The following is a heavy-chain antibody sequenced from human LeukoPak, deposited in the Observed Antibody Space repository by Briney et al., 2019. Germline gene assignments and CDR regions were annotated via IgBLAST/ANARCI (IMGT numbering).Heavy chain of an antibody. D-gene: IGHD2-2*01. V-gene: IGHV3-30*18. CDR2: MSYDGGHR. CDR3: AKGCSSTSCAIEFDS. CDR1: GFTFSSYG. J-gene: IGHJ4*02. Sequence: GGSLRLSCAASGFTFSSYGIHWVRQAPGKGLEWVAGMSYDGGHRYYGDSVKGRFTISRDNSKDTVYVEMNSLRPEDTALYYCAKGCSSTSCAIEFDSWGQGTLVTVSS.